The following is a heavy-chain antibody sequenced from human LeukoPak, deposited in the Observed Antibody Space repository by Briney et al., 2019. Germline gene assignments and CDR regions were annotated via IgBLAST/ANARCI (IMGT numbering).Heavy chain of an antibody. CDR2: IYYSGTT. D-gene: IGHD3-3*01. V-gene: IGHV4-59*01. CDR1: GGSISPYY. Sequence: SETLSLTCTVSGGSISPYYWSWIRQPPEKGLEWIAYIYYSGTTKYNPSLRSRATISVDTSKNQFSLKLTSVTAADTAVYYCVRETPSSGYFDYWGQGTLVTVSS. CDR3: VRETPSSGYFDY. J-gene: IGHJ4*02.